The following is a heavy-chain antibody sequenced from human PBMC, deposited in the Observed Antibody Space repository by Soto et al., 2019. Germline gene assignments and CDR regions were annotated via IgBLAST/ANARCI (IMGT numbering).Heavy chain of an antibody. CDR2: LIGGHYGT. CDR1: GFTLQNYA. Sequence: PGGSLRLSCTASGFTLQNYAMAWVRQAPGKGLEWVSTLIGGHYGTAYSYSVKGRFTVSRDNSKNCLYLQMNSLGVEDTAMYFCAKGKSTGDIDWFVPWGQGSLVTVSS. D-gene: IGHD3-10*01. V-gene: IGHV3-23*01. CDR3: AKGKSTGDIDWFVP. J-gene: IGHJ5*02.